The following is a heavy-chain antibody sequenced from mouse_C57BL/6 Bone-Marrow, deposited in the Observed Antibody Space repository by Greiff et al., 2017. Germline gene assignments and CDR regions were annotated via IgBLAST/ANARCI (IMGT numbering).Heavy chain of an antibody. D-gene: IGHD4-1*01. Sequence: QVQLQQPGAELVKPGASVKLSCKASGYTFTSYWMQWVKQRAGQGLEWIGEIDPSDSYTNYNPKFKGKATLTVDTSASTAYMQFSSLTSEDSAVYYCARTGTLFAYWGEGTLVTVSA. J-gene: IGHJ3*01. V-gene: IGHV1-50*01. CDR3: ARTGTLFAY. CDR1: GYTFTSYW. CDR2: IDPSDSYT.